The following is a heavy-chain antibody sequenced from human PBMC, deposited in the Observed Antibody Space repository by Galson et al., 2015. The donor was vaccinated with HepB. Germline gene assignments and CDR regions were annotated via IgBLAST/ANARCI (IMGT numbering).Heavy chain of an antibody. J-gene: IGHJ4*02. Sequence: SLRLSCAASGFTFSSYSMNWVRQAPGKGLEWVSYISSSSSTIYYADSVKGRFTISRDNAKNSLYLQMNSLRDEDTAVYYCARGARNYYDILTGYLYDFDYWGQGTLVTVSS. V-gene: IGHV3-48*02. CDR2: ISSSSSTI. CDR1: GFTFSSYS. D-gene: IGHD3-9*01. CDR3: ARGARNYYDILTGYLYDFDY.